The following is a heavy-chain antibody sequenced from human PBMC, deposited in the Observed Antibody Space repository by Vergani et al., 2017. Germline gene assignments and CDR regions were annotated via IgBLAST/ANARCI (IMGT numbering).Heavy chain of an antibody. D-gene: IGHD3-22*01. Sequence: QVQLVESGGGVVQPGGSLRLSCGASGFTFSNYGMHWVRQAPGKGLEWVTFIRYDGSNTYYADSVKGRFTISRDNSKNTLFLQMNSLRAEDTAVYYCARDALYPMIVVDLRGGFDYWGQGTLVTVSS. CDR2: IRYDGSNT. J-gene: IGHJ4*02. CDR3: ARDALYPMIVVDLRGGFDY. CDR1: GFTFSNYG. V-gene: IGHV3-30*02.